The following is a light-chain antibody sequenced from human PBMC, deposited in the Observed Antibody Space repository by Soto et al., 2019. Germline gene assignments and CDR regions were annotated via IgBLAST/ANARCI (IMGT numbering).Light chain of an antibody. CDR2: STF. V-gene: IGKV3-20*01. CDR3: KLYGSSWT. CDR1: QSDSSRF. Sequence: EIVLTQSPGTLSLSPGERATLSCRASQSDSSRFLAWYQQKPGQAPRLLIHSTFRRDTGIPDSFSGSGSGTDFTLTISGLEPEDYAVYCCKLYGSSWTFGQGTKVEFK. J-gene: IGKJ1*01.